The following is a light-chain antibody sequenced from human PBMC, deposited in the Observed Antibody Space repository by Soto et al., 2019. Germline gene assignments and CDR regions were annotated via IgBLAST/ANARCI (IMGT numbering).Light chain of an antibody. V-gene: IGLV4-60*02. J-gene: IGLJ3*02. CDR3: ETWDSNTRV. CDR2: LEGSGSY. CDR1: SGHSSYI. Sequence: QLVLTQASSASASLGSSVKLTCTLSSGHSSYIIAWHQQQPGKAPRYLMKLEGSGSYNKGSGVPDRFSGSSSGADRYRTISNLQFEEEADYYCETWDSNTRVFGGGTKLTVL.